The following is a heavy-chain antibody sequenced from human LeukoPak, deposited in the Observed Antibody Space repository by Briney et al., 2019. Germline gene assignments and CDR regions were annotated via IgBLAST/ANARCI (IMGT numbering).Heavy chain of an antibody. Sequence: ASVKVSCKASGYTFTSYYMHWVRQAPRQGLEWMGIINPSGGSTSYAQKFQGRVTMTRDTSTSTVYMELSSLRSEDTAVYYCARDNFGYCSGGSCYVNLLGYWGQGTLVTVSS. CDR3: ARDNFGYCSGGSCYVNLLGY. J-gene: IGHJ4*02. CDR1: GYTFTSYY. CDR2: INPSGGST. D-gene: IGHD2-15*01. V-gene: IGHV1-46*03.